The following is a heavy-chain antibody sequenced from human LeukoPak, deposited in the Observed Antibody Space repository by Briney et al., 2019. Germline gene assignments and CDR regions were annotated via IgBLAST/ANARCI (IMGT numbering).Heavy chain of an antibody. CDR2: MNPNSGNT. J-gene: IGHJ6*03. D-gene: IGHD6-19*01. CDR1: GYTFTSYD. Sequence: ASVKVSCKASGYTFTSYDINWVRQATGQGLEWMGWMNPNSGNTGYAQKFQGRVTMTRNTSISTAYMELRSLRSDDTAVYYCARAPYSSGWYVSYYMDVWGKGTTVTVSS. CDR3: ARAPYSSGWYVSYYMDV. V-gene: IGHV1-8*01.